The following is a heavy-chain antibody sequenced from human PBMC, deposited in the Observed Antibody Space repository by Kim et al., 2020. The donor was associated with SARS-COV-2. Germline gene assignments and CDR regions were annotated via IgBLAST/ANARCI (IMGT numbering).Heavy chain of an antibody. CDR2: ISYDGSNK. Sequence: GGSLRLSCAASGFTFSSYGMHWVRQAPGKGLEWVAVISYDGSNKYYADSVKGRFTISRDNSKNTLYLQMNSLRAEDTAVYYCAKAMITFGGVIATNPDYWGQGTLVTVSS. CDR1: GFTFSSYG. V-gene: IGHV3-30*18. J-gene: IGHJ4*02. CDR3: AKAMITFGGVIATNPDY. D-gene: IGHD3-16*02.